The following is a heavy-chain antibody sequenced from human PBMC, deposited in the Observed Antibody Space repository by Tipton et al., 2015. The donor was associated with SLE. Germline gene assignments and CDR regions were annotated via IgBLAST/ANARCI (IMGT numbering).Heavy chain of an antibody. CDR2: ISWNSGSI. J-gene: IGHJ6*03. Sequence: SLRLSCAASGFTFDDYAMHWVRQAPGKGLEWVSGISWNSGSIGYADSVKGRFTISRDNAKNSLYLQMNSLRAEDTALHYCAKETRGNCSSTSCYKGYYYYYMDVWGKGTTVTVSS. V-gene: IGHV3-9*01. CDR1: GFTFDDYA. CDR3: AKETRGNCSSTSCYKGYYYYYMDV. D-gene: IGHD2-2*02.